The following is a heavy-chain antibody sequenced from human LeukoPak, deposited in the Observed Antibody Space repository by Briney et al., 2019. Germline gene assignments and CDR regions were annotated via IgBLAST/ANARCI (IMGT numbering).Heavy chain of an antibody. CDR2: IYHSGIT. J-gene: IGHJ4*02. Sequence: SETLSLTCAVSGYSISTGYYWGWIRQPPKKGLEWIGNIYHSGITHYNPSLQGRVTLSVDTSKNQFSLSLNSVTAAETAVYYCTRFSTASSRSAYYWGQGTLVIVSS. CDR3: TRFSTASSRSAYY. D-gene: IGHD2-21*01. V-gene: IGHV4-38-2*01. CDR1: GYSISTGYY.